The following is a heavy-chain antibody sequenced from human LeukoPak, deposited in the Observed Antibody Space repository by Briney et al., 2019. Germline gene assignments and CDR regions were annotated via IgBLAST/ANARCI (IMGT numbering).Heavy chain of an antibody. D-gene: IGHD3-9*01. CDR3: ARSHDILTGLHSLYFDY. J-gene: IGHJ4*02. CDR2: INHSGST. Sequence: SETLSLTCAVYGGSFSGYYWSWIRQPPGKGLEWIGEINHSGSTNYNPSLKSRVTISVDTSKNQFSLKLSSVTAADTAVYYCARSHDILTGLHSLYFDYWGQGTLVTVSS. CDR1: GGSFSGYY. V-gene: IGHV4-34*01.